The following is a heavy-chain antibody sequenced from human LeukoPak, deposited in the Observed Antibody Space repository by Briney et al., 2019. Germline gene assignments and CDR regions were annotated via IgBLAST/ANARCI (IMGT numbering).Heavy chain of an antibody. Sequence: GASVKVSCKASGYTFASYGISWVRQAPGQGLEWMGWISAYNGNTNYAQKLQGRVTMTTDTSTSTAYMELRSLRSDDTAVYYCAEGPYYYGSGSSNYYGMDVWGQGTTVTVSS. J-gene: IGHJ6*02. D-gene: IGHD3-10*01. V-gene: IGHV1-18*01. CDR3: AEGPYYYGSGSSNYYGMDV. CDR2: ISAYNGNT. CDR1: GYTFASYG.